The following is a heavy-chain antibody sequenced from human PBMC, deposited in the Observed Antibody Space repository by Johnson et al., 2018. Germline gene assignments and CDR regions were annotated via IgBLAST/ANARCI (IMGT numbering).Heavy chain of an antibody. V-gene: IGHV3-43*01. Sequence: VQLVESGGGLVKPGGSLRLSCAASGFTFSSYSMNWVRQAPGKGLEWVSLISWDGGSTYYADSVKGRFTISRNNSKKSLYLQMNSRRAEDTAVYYCARDGATWSGNAFDIWGQGTMVTVSS. J-gene: IGHJ3*02. CDR3: ARDGATWSGNAFDI. CDR1: GFTFSSYS. D-gene: IGHD3-3*01. CDR2: ISWDGGST.